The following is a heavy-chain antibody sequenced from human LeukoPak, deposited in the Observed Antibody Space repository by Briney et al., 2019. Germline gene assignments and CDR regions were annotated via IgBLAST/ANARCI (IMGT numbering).Heavy chain of an antibody. CDR2: ISAYNGNT. J-gene: IGHJ4*02. D-gene: IGHD3-22*01. Sequence: ASVKVSCKASGYTFTSYGISWVRQAPGQGLEWMGWISAYNGNTNYAQKLQGRVTMTTDTSTSTAYMELRSLRSDDTAVYYCARAQDYYDSSGYLGDYWGQGTLVTVSS. CDR3: ARAQDYYDSSGYLGDY. V-gene: IGHV1-18*01. CDR1: GYTFTSYG.